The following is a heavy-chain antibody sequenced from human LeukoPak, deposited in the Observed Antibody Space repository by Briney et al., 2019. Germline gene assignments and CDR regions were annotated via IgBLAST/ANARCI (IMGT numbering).Heavy chain of an antibody. Sequence: SETLSLTCTVSGGSISSSSYYWGWIRQPPGKGLEWIGSIYYSGSTYYNPSLKSRVTISVDTSKDQFSLKLSSVTAADTAVYYCARILGWGPIYGWDYYYYYGMDVWGQGTTVTVSS. CDR3: ARILGWGPIYGWDYYYYYGMDV. J-gene: IGHJ6*02. CDR2: IYYSGST. CDR1: GGSISSSSYY. D-gene: IGHD2-21*02. V-gene: IGHV4-39*01.